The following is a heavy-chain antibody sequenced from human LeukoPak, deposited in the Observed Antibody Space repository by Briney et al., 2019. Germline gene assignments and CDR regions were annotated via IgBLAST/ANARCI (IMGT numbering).Heavy chain of an antibody. CDR3: ARGKFDYDY. J-gene: IGHJ4*02. Sequence: GGSLRLSCAASGFTFSSFWMSWVRQAPGTGLEWVANINQDGSEEYYVDSVKGRFTFFRDNAKNSLFLQMNSLRAEDTGVYYCARGKFDYDYWGQGTPVTVSS. CDR2: INQDGSEE. V-gene: IGHV3-7*01. D-gene: IGHD3-16*01. CDR1: GFTFSSFW.